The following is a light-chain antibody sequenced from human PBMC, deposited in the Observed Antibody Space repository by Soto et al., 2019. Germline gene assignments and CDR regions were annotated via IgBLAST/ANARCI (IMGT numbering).Light chain of an antibody. Sequence: EIVLTQSPGTLSLSPGERATLSCRASQSFTSRSLAWYQQKPGLAPRLLISGTSNRAAGIPDRFSGSGSGTDFTLTISSLEPEDFAVYYCQQRNNWPLTFGGGTKVDIK. CDR1: QSFTSRS. V-gene: IGKV3D-20*02. J-gene: IGKJ4*02. CDR3: QQRNNWPLT. CDR2: GTS.